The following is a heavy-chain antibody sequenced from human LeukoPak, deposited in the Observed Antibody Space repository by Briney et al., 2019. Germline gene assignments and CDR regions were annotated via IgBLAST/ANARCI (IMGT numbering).Heavy chain of an antibody. CDR1: GYTFTSYG. CDR2: INPNSGDT. Sequence: ASVKASCKASGYTFTSYGISWVRQAPGQGLEWMGWINPNSGDTTLLQRFQGRVTMTRDTSIITAYMELSSLTSDDTGMYYCARGPTLGLDIWGQGTMVTVSS. J-gene: IGHJ3*02. V-gene: IGHV1-2*02. CDR3: ARGPTLGLDI.